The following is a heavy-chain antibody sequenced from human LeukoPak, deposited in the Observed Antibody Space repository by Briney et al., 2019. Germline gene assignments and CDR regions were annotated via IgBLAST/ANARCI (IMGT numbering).Heavy chain of an antibody. J-gene: IGHJ4*02. Sequence: SETLSLTCTVSGYSISRGYYWGWIRQPPGKWLEWIGSIYHSGSTYYNPSLKSRVTISVDTSKNQFSLRLSSVTAADTAVYYCARGQKYRSGYTVTELGSGYFDYWGQGPLVTVSS. CDR1: GYSISRGYY. V-gene: IGHV4-38-2*02. CDR2: IYHSGST. CDR3: ARGQKYRSGYTVTELGSGYFDY. D-gene: IGHD5-18*01.